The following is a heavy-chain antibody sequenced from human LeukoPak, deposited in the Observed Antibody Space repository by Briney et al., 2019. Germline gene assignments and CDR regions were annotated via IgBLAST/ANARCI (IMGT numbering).Heavy chain of an antibody. CDR1: GFTFSSYS. D-gene: IGHD5-18*01. V-gene: IGHV3-21*01. Sequence: GGSLRLSCAASGFTFSSYSMSWVRQAPGKGLEWVSSISSSSSYIYYADSVKGRFTISRDNAKNSLYLQMNSLRAEDTAVYYCASKRRYSYGRLDYWGQGTLVTVSS. CDR3: ASKRRYSYGRLDY. CDR2: ISSSSSYI. J-gene: IGHJ4*02.